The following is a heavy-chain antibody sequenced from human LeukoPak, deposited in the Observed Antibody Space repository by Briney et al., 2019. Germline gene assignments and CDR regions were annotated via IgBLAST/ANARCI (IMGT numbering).Heavy chain of an antibody. V-gene: IGHV3-48*01. CDR2: ISSSSSTI. CDR3: ARESTHPGIAVAGTFDY. D-gene: IGHD6-19*01. Sequence: HPGGSLRLSCAASGFTFSSYSMNWVRQAPGKGLEWVSYISSSSSTIYYADSVKGRFTISRDNAKNSLYLQMNSLRAEDTAVYYCARESTHPGIAVAGTFDYWGRGTLVTVSS. J-gene: IGHJ4*02. CDR1: GFTFSSYS.